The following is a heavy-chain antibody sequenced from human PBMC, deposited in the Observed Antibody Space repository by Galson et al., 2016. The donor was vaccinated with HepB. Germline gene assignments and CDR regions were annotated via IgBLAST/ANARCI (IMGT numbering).Heavy chain of an antibody. Sequence: SLRLSCADSGFNVAASWMNWMRQSPERGLEWVGRMKSDTDGANTDYAAHVKGRFTISRDDAKNILYLQMDSLKTDDRGVYYWTHPFRGYDNDWGQGTLVIVSS. CDR3: THPFRGYDND. CDR1: GFNVAASW. J-gene: IGHJ4*02. D-gene: IGHD5-12*01. V-gene: IGHV3-15*07. CDR2: MKSDTDGANT.